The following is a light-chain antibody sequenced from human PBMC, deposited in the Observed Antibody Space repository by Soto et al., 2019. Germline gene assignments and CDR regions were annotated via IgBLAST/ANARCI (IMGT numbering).Light chain of an antibody. J-gene: IGKJ3*01. CDR3: QQYNSSPFT. Sequence: DIQMTQSPSTLSASVGDRVTITCRASQSISSWLAWYHQKPGKAPKLLIYKASSLERGVPSRFSGSGSGTEVTLTISSLQPDDLATYYCQQYNSSPFTFGPGTKVDIK. CDR2: KAS. V-gene: IGKV1-5*03. CDR1: QSISSW.